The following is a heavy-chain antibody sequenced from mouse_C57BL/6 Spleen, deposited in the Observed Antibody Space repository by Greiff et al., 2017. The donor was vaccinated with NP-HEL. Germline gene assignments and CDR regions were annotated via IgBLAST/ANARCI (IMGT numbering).Heavy chain of an antibody. CDR1: GFTFSDAW. D-gene: IGHD1-1*01. V-gene: IGHV6-6*01. CDR3: TGGSSPYWYFDV. CDR2: IRNKANNHAT. Sequence: EVKVEESGGGLVQPGGSMKLSCAASGFTFSDAWMDWVRQSPEKGLEWVAEIRNKANNHATYYAESVKGRFTISRDDSKSSVYLQMNSVRAEDTGIYYCTGGSSPYWYFDVWGTGTTVTVSS. J-gene: IGHJ1*03.